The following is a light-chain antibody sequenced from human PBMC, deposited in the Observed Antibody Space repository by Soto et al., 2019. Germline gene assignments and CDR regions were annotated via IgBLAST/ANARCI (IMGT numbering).Light chain of an antibody. CDR1: SSDVGGYNY. Sequence: QSALTQPRSVSGSPGQSVTISCTGTSSDVGGYNYVSWYQHHPGKAPKLMIYGVSKRPSGVPDRFSGSKSGNTASLTISGLQAEDEADYYCCSYAGSYTGVFGGWTKLTVL. J-gene: IGLJ3*02. V-gene: IGLV2-11*01. CDR2: GVS. CDR3: CSYAGSYTGV.